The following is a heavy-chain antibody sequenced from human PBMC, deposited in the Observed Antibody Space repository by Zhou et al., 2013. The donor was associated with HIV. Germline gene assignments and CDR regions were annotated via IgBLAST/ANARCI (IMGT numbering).Heavy chain of an antibody. D-gene: IGHD3-10*01. J-gene: IGHJ5*02. CDR1: KYTFTGYY. Sequence: QVQLEQSGAEVKKPGASVKVSCRASKYTFTGYYMHWVRQAPGQGFEWMGWINPNSDATNYAEKFQGRVTMTRDTSVSTAYMELSNLTSDDTAVYYCARMPGGXASGHDPWGQGTLGHRSP. CDR2: INPNSDAT. CDR3: ARMPGGXASGHDP. V-gene: IGHV1-2*02.